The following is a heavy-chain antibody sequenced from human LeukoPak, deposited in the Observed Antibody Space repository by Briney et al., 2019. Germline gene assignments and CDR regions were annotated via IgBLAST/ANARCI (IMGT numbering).Heavy chain of an antibody. J-gene: IGHJ4*02. Sequence: GGSLRLSCAASGFTFSSYAMHWVRQAPGKGLEWVAVISYDGSNKYYADSVEGRFTISRDNSKNTLYLQMNSLRAEDTAVYYCARDARGYSGSYYPPWVFDYWGQGTLVTVSS. V-gene: IGHV3-30-3*01. CDR2: ISYDGSNK. CDR1: GFTFSSYA. D-gene: IGHD1-26*01. CDR3: ARDARGYSGSYYPPWVFDY.